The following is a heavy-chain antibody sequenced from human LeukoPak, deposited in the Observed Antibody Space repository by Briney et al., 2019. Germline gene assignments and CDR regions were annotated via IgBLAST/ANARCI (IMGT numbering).Heavy chain of an antibody. D-gene: IGHD1-14*01. CDR1: GGSISSGGFY. Sequence: SQTLSLTCTVSGGSISSGGFYWSWIRQPPGKGLEWIGYFYHSGSASYNPSLKSRVTISADRSKNQFSLKLSSVTAADTALYYCAGEAAEEPTFDYWGQGTLVTVSS. J-gene: IGHJ4*02. CDR2: FYHSGSA. CDR3: AGEAAEEPTFDY. V-gene: IGHV4-30-2*01.